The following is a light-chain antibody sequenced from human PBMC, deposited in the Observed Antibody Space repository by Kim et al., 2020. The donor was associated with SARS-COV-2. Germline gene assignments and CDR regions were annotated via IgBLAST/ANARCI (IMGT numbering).Light chain of an antibody. CDR2: LNSDGSH. J-gene: IGLJ3*02. Sequence: ASVKLTCTLSSGNSSYAIGWHQQQPEKGPRYLMKLNSDGSHSKGDGIPDRFSGSSSGAERSLTISSLQSEDEADYYCQTWGTGIRVFGGGTQLTVL. CDR3: QTWGTGIRV. CDR1: SGNSSYA. V-gene: IGLV4-69*01.